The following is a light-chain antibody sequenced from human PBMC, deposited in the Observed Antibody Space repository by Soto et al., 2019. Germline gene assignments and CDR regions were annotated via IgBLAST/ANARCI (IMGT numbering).Light chain of an antibody. CDR3: QQYYSFPWT. CDR1: QGINNW. Sequence: DIQMTQSPSSLSASVGDRATITFRASQGINNWLAWFQQKPEKAPKSLIYDASSLQSGVPSRFSGSGSGTEFTLTISSLQPDDFATYYCQQYYSFPWTFGQGTKVDIK. CDR2: DAS. J-gene: IGKJ1*01. V-gene: IGKV1D-16*01.